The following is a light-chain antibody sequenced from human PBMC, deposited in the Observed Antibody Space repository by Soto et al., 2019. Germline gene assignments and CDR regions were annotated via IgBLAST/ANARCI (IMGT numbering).Light chain of an antibody. Sequence: EIVMTQSPATLSVSPGERATLSCRASQSVSSTLAWYQQKPGQAPRLLIYGASTRATGIPARFSGSGSGTEFTPTISSLQSEDFAVYYCQQYNNWPLSFGGGTKVDIK. CDR2: GAS. V-gene: IGKV3-15*01. CDR1: QSVSST. CDR3: QQYNNWPLS. J-gene: IGKJ4*01.